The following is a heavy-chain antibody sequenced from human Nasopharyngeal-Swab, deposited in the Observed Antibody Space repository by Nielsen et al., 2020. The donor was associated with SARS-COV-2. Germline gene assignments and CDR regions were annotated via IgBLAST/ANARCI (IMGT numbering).Heavy chain of an antibody. CDR3: TRGLTGHIVQWNPSPD. J-gene: IGHJ4*02. Sequence: GGSLRLSCAASAFSITTYGMTWVRQAPGKGLEWISGISELGTGIYYADSVWGRFTISRDTSKNTVYLQMNTLRADDTALYFCTRGLTGHIVQWNPSPDWGQGTLVTVSS. CDR2: ISELGTGI. D-gene: IGHD1-14*01. V-gene: IGHV3-23*01. CDR1: AFSITTYG.